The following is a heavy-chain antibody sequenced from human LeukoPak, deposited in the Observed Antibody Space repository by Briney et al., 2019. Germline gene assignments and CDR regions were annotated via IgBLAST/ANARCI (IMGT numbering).Heavy chain of an antibody. V-gene: IGHV3-9*01. J-gene: IGHJ3*02. CDR3: AKVGIYCSSISCDSLGAFDI. CDR2: ISWNSGSI. D-gene: IGHD2-2*01. Sequence: GRSLRLSCAASGFTFDDYAMHWVRQAPGKGLEWVSGISWNSGSIGYADSVKGRFTISRDNAKNSLYLQMNSLRAEDTALYYCAKVGIYCSSISCDSLGAFDIWGQGTMVTVSS. CDR1: GFTFDDYA.